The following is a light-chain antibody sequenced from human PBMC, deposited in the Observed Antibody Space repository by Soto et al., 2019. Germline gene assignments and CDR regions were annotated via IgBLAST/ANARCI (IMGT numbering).Light chain of an antibody. CDR2: GAS. Sequence: EIVMTQSPATLSVFPGERATLSCRASQSVSSNLAWYQQKPGQAPRLLIYGASTRATGIPARFSGSGSGTEFTLTISSLQSEDFAVYYCHQYGSSPRTFGQGTKVDIK. J-gene: IGKJ1*01. CDR1: QSVSSN. V-gene: IGKV3-15*01. CDR3: HQYGSSPRT.